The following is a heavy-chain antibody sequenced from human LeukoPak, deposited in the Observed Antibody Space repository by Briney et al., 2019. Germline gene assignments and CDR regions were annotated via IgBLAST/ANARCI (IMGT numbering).Heavy chain of an antibody. CDR3: ARDVLGIGNWFDP. CDR2: IYHSGST. J-gene: IGHJ5*02. CDR1: GGSISSGGYS. V-gene: IGHV4-30-2*01. D-gene: IGHD2-8*02. Sequence: PSQTLSLTCAVSGGSISSGGYSWSWIRQPPGKGLEWIGYIYHSGSTYYNPSLKSRVTISVDRSKNQFSLKLSPVTAADTGVYYCARDVLGIGNWFDPWGQGTLVTVSS.